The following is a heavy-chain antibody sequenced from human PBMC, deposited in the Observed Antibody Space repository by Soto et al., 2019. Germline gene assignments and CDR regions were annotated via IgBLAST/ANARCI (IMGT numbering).Heavy chain of an antibody. V-gene: IGHV4-30-2*01. CDR3: ARLDYQSSGSYAFDI. CDR2: YFQGGDA. D-gene: IGHD3-22*01. Sequence: QLQLQESDSGLVRSAQTLSLTCAVSGASVSSGSYSWSWIRQPPGKGLEWIGFYFQGGDAYYNPSLESRVTISVDRSKNQFSLKLRSVTAADTAVYYCARLDYQSSGSYAFDIWGQGTTVTVSS. J-gene: IGHJ3*02. CDR1: GASVSSGSYS.